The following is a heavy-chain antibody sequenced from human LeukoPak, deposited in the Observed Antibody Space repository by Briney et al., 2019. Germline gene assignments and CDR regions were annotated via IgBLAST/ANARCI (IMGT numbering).Heavy chain of an antibody. D-gene: IGHD3-22*01. Sequence: GGSLRLSWAASGFTFSSYAMSWVRQAPGKGLEWVSAISGSGGSTYYADSVKGRFTISRDNSKNTLYLQMNSLRAEDTAVYYCAKVRTYYYDSSGPSPDYWGQGTLVTVSS. CDR2: ISGSGGST. J-gene: IGHJ4*02. V-gene: IGHV3-23*01. CDR1: GFTFSSYA. CDR3: AKVRTYYYDSSGPSPDY.